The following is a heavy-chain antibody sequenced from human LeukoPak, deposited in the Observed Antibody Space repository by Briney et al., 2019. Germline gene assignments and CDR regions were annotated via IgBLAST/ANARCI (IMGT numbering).Heavy chain of an antibody. CDR2: INSDGSST. CDR1: GFTFSNYW. Sequence: GGSLRLSCAASGFTFSNYWMHWVRQAPGKGLVWVSRINSDGSSTNYADSVKGRFTISRDNAKNTLYLQMNSLRAEDTAVYNCATNSFWSGYYWGQGTLVTVSS. J-gene: IGHJ4*02. CDR3: ATNSFWSGYY. V-gene: IGHV3-74*01. D-gene: IGHD3-3*01.